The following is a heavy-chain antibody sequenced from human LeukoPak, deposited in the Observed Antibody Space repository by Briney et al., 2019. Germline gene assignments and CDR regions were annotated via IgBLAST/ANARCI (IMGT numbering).Heavy chain of an antibody. Sequence: ASVKVSCKASGYTFTSYGISWVRQVPGQGLEWMGWISAYNGNTNYAQKLQGRVTMTTDTSTSTAYMELRSLRSDDTAVYYCARDIVVVPAAGAYGMDVWGQGTTVTVSS. J-gene: IGHJ6*02. CDR3: ARDIVVVPAAGAYGMDV. CDR1: GYTFTSYG. V-gene: IGHV1-18*01. CDR2: ISAYNGNT. D-gene: IGHD2-2*01.